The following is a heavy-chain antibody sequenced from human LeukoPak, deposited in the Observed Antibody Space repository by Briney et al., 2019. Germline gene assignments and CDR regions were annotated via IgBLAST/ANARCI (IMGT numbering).Heavy chain of an antibody. CDR3: AREEHEGYSSSWYRSPWYAFDI. D-gene: IGHD6-13*01. CDR1: GYTFTSHF. J-gene: IGHJ3*02. CDR2: INPRGGST. V-gene: IGHV1-46*01. Sequence: ASVKVSCKASGYTFTSHFLHWVRQAPGQGLEWMGIINPRGGSTSYAQKFQGRVTMTRDMSTSTVYMELSSLRSEDTAVYYCAREEHEGYSSSWYRSPWYAFDIWGQGTMVTVSS.